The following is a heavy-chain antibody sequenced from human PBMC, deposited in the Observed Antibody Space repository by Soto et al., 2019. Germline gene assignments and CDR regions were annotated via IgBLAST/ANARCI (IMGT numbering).Heavy chain of an antibody. Sequence: GGSLRLSCAASGFTFSSYSMNWVRQAPGKGLEWVSYISSSSSTIYYADSVKGRFTISRDNAKNSLYLQMNSLRAEDTAVYYCARDLNIAARQGYDAFDIWGQETMVTVSS. CDR2: ISSSSSTI. CDR3: ARDLNIAARQGYDAFDI. V-gene: IGHV3-48*01. J-gene: IGHJ3*02. D-gene: IGHD6-13*01. CDR1: GFTFSSYS.